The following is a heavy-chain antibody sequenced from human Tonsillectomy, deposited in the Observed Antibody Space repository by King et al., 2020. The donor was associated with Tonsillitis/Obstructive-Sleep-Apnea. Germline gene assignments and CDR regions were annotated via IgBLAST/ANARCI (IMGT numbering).Heavy chain of an antibody. CDR3: TITVVTIEG. J-gene: IGHJ4*02. CDR2: IRSKANSYAT. D-gene: IGHD4-23*01. Sequence: VQLVESGGGLVQPGGSLKLSCAASGFTFSGSAMHWVRQASGKGLEWVGRIRSKANSYATAYAASVKGRFTISRDDSKNTAYLQMNSLKTEDTAVYYCTITVVTIEGWGQGTLVTVSS. CDR1: GFTFSGSA. V-gene: IGHV3-73*01.